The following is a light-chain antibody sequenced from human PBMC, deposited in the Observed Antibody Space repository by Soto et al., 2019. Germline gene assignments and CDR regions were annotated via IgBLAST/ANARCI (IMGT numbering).Light chain of an antibody. J-gene: IGLJ1*01. CDR1: SSDVGGYNY. Sequence: QSVLTQPASVSGSPGQSITISCTGTSSDVGGYNYVSWYQQHPGKAPKRMIYDVSNRPSGLSKRFSGSKSGNTASLTISGLQAEDEADYYCSSYTSSSTLLYVFGTGTKVNVL. V-gene: IGLV2-14*01. CDR3: SSYTSSSTLLYV. CDR2: DVS.